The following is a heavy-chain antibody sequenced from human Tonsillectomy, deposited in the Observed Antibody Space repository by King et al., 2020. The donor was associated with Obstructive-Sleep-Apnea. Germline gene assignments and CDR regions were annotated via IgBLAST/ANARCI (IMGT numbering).Heavy chain of an antibody. CDR2: IYNSGST. Sequence: VQLQESGPGLVKPSETLSLTCTVSGGSVSSTSFYWRWIRQSPGKGLEWIGYIYNSGSTDYNPSLKSRATISIDTSRNQFSLKLNSVTAADTAVYYCARESRWLQSFWGPGTLVTVSS. CDR1: GGSVSSTSFY. D-gene: IGHD5-24*01. J-gene: IGHJ1*01. CDR3: ARESRWLQSF. V-gene: IGHV4-61*01.